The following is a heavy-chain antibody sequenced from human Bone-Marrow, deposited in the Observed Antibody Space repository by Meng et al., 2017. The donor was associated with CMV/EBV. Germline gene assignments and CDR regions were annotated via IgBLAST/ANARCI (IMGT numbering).Heavy chain of an antibody. CDR1: GFTFSDYY. CDR2: ISSSGSTI. J-gene: IGHJ5*02. Sequence: GESLKISCAASGFTFSDYYMCWIRQAPGKGLEWVSYISSSGSTIYYADSVKGRFTISRDNAKNSLYLQMNSLRAEDTAVYYCARGKVDCSSTSCYGWFDPWGQGTLVTVSS. D-gene: IGHD2-2*01. V-gene: IGHV3-11*01. CDR3: ARGKVDCSSTSCYGWFDP.